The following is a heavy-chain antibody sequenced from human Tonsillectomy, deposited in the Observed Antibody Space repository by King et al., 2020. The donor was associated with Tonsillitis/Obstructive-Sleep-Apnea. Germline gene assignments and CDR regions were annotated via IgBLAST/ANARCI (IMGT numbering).Heavy chain of an antibody. V-gene: IGHV3-53*01. CDR1: GFTVSSNY. Sequence: DVQLVESGGGLIQPGGSLRLSCAASGFTVSSNYMSWVRQAPGKGLEWVSVIYSGCSTYYADSVKGRFTISRDNSKNTLYLQMNSLRAEDTAVYYCARKYYDILTGYYEGDYFDYWGQGTLVTVSS. CDR3: ARKYYDILTGYYEGDYFDY. D-gene: IGHD3-9*01. J-gene: IGHJ4*02. CDR2: IYSGCST.